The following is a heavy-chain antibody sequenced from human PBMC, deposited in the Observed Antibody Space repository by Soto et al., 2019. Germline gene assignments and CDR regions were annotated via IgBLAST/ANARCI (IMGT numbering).Heavy chain of an antibody. J-gene: IGHJ6*02. V-gene: IGHV1-46*01. D-gene: IGHD2-15*01. CDR3: ARDIVVVVAATPGEVYYYYGMDV. CDR1: GYMFTYYH. CDR2: INPNGGDT. Sequence: QVQLVQSGAEVKKPGASVKVSCKASGYMFTYYHVHWVRQAPGQGLEWMGIINPNGGDTRYAQKFQGRVTMTRDTSTSTVYMEVSSLRSEDTALYYCARDIVVVVAATPGEVYYYYGMDVWGQGTTVTVSS.